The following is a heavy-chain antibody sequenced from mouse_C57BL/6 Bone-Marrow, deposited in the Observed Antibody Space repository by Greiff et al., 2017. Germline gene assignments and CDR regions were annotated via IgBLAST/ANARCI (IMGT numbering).Heavy chain of an antibody. CDR1: GYTFTDYY. D-gene: IGHD2-5*01. J-gene: IGHJ3*01. Sequence: EVKLEESGPELVKPGASVKMSCKASGYTFTDYYMHWVKQSHGKSLEWIGYIYPNNGGNGYNQKFKGQATLTVDKSSSTAYMELRSLTSEDSAVYYCAREKGTYYSNYPWFAYWGQGTLVTVSA. CDR3: AREKGTYYSNYPWFAY. CDR2: IYPNNGGN. V-gene: IGHV1-34*01.